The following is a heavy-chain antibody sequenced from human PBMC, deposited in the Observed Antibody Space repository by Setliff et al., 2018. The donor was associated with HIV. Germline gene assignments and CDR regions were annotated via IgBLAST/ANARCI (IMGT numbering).Heavy chain of an antibody. CDR1: GGSFSSGIYY. J-gene: IGHJ4*02. V-gene: IGHV4-61*02. CDR2: IYTSGST. D-gene: IGHD2-21*02. CDR3: AGITVVTPYYFDY. Sequence: TLSLTCTVSGGSFSSGIYYWSWIRQPAGKGLEWIGRIYTSGSTNYNPSLKSRVTISIDTSKNQFSLKLNSVTAADTAVYYCAGITVVTPYYFDYWGQGTLVTVSS.